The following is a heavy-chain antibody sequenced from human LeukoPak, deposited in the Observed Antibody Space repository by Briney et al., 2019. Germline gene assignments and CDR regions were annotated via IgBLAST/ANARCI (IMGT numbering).Heavy chain of an antibody. CDR2: IDQSGGRN. Sequence: PGGSLRLSCAASGFTFSRFWMNWVRQAPGRGQEWVANIDQSGGRNNYVDSVKGRFTISRDNAKNSLFLEMSSLRADDTAVYSCARDVEGGTFDIWGQGTTVTVSS. J-gene: IGHJ3*02. CDR1: GFTFSRFW. D-gene: IGHD3-16*01. V-gene: IGHV3-7*05. CDR3: ARDVEGGTFDI.